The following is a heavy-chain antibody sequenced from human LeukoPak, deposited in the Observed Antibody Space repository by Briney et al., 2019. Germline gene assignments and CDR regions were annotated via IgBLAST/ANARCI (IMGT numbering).Heavy chain of an antibody. D-gene: IGHD3-9*01. V-gene: IGHV3-48*02. CDR3: ARVDWSDAFDI. CDR2: ISPSSGTI. CDR1: GFAFRNCD. J-gene: IGHJ3*02. Sequence: PGGSLRLSCAASGFAFRNCDMNWVRQAPGKGLEWVSYISPSSGTIHYADSVKGRFTISRDSVKNSLYLQMNSLRDEDTALYYCARVDWSDAFDIWGQGTLVTVSS.